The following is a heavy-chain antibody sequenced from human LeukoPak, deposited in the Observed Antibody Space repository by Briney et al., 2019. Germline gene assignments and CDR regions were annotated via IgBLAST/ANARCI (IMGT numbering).Heavy chain of an antibody. CDR3: AKDLHPNGYSSGSDY. V-gene: IGHV3-30*18. Sequence: GGSLRLSCAASGFTFSSYGMHWVRQAPGKGPEWVAVISYDGSNKYYADSVKGRFTISRDNSKNTLYLQMNSLRAEDTAVYYCAKDLHPNGYSSGSDYWGQGTLVTVSS. J-gene: IGHJ4*02. CDR1: GFTFSSYG. CDR2: ISYDGSNK. D-gene: IGHD6-19*01.